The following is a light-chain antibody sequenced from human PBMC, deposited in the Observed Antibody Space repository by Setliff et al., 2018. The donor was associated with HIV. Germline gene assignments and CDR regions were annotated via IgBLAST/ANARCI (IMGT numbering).Light chain of an antibody. V-gene: IGKV3-20*01. CDR2: GAS. CDR1: QSVTSNY. CDR3: QQYVSSPPT. J-gene: IGKJ1*01. Sequence: EIVLTQSPGTLSLSPGERATLSCRASQSVTSNYLTWYQQKPGQAPRLLIYGASSRATGIPDRFSGSGSGTSFTLTISRLEPEDFAVYFCQQYVSSPPTFGQVTKVYIK.